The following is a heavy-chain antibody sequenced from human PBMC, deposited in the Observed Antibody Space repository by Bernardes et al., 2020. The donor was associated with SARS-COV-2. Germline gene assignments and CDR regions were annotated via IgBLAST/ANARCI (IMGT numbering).Heavy chain of an antibody. CDR3: ARSRFSYGESYFDY. V-gene: IGHV1-2*04. CDR2: INPKSGDT. D-gene: IGHD5-18*01. Sequence: VKVTRKASGYTFSGYNMHWVRQVPGQGLEWMGCINPKSGDTIYAQKFQGWATMTRDTSISIVYMELSRLKSNDTAVYYCARSRFSYGESYFDYWGQGTLVTVSS. J-gene: IGHJ4*02. CDR1: GYTFSGYN.